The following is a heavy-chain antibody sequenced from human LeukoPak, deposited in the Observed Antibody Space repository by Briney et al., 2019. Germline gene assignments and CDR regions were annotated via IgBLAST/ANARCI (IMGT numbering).Heavy chain of an antibody. CDR2: ISGSGGST. V-gene: IGHV3-23*01. D-gene: IGHD3-9*01. CDR3: AQRDILTGYYLGY. J-gene: IGHJ4*02. CDR1: GFTFSSYG. Sequence: PGGTLRLSCAASGFTFSSYGMSWVRQAPGKGLEWVSAISGSGGSTYYADSVKGRFTISRDNSKNTLYLQMNSLRAEDTAVYYCAQRDILTGYYLGYWGQGTLVTVSP.